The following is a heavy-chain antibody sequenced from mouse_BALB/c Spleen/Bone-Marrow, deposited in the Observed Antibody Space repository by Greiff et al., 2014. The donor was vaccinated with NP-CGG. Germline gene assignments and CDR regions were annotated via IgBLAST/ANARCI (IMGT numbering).Heavy chain of an antibody. CDR2: ISDGGSYT. D-gene: IGHD1-1*02. CDR3: ARSGERYGAMDY. J-gene: IGHJ4*01. CDR1: GFTFSDYY. Sequence: VQLKDSGGGLVKPGGSLKLSCAASGFTFSDYYMYWVRQTPEKRLEWVATISDGGSYTCYPDSVKGRFTISRDNAKNNLYLQMSSLKSEDTAMYYCARSGERYGAMDYWGQGTSVTVFS. V-gene: IGHV5-4*02.